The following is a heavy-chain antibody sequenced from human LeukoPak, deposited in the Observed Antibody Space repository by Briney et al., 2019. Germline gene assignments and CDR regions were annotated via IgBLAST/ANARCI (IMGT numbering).Heavy chain of an antibody. Sequence: SVKVSCKASGGTFSSYAISWVRQAPGQGLEWMGRIIPILGIANYAQKFQGRVTITADKSTSTAYMELSSLRSEDTAVYYCARVTVNYYDSSGNRVVDYWGQGTLVTVSS. CDR1: GGTFSSYA. D-gene: IGHD3-22*01. CDR3: ARVTVNYYDSSGNRVVDY. CDR2: IIPILGIA. V-gene: IGHV1-69*04. J-gene: IGHJ4*02.